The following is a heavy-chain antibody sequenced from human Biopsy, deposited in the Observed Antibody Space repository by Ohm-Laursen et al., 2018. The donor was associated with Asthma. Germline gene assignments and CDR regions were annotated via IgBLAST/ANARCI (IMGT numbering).Heavy chain of an antibody. D-gene: IGHD2-2*01. V-gene: IGHV1-69*13. Sequence: ASVKVSCKSLGGTFNTYVIGWVRQAPGQGPEWMGGINSVFGTTTYPQKFQDRATITADDSTSTVYMELSSLRSEDTAVYYCARKAGSCISRTCYSLDFWGQGTLVTVSS. CDR3: ARKAGSCISRTCYSLDF. CDR1: GGTFNTYV. J-gene: IGHJ4*02. CDR2: INSVFGTT.